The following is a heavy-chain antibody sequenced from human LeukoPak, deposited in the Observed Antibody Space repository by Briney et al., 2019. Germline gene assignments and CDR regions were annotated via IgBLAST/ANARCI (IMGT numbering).Heavy chain of an antibody. V-gene: IGHV3-33*06. D-gene: IGHD1-26*01. CDR2: IWYDGSNK. CDR1: GFTFSSYG. CDR3: AKGSLVGATTPFDY. J-gene: IGHJ4*02. Sequence: PGRSLRLSCAASGFTFSSYGMHWVRQAPGQGLEWVAVIWYDGSNKYYADSVKGRFTISRDNSKNTLYLQMNSLRAEDTAVYYCAKGSLVGATTPFDYWGQGTLVTVSS.